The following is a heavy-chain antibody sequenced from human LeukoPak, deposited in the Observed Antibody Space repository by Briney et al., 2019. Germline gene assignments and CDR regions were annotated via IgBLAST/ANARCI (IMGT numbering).Heavy chain of an antibody. Sequence: QPGGSLRLSCAASGFTFSSYAMSWVRQAPGKGLEWVSAISSTGIAAYYADSVKGRFTISKDKSKNTLYLQMNSLRAEDTAVYYCARGLGQATFRGAFDIWGQGTMVTVSS. CDR2: ISSTGIAA. CDR3: ARGLGQATFRGAFDI. J-gene: IGHJ3*02. V-gene: IGHV3-23*01. CDR1: GFTFSSYA.